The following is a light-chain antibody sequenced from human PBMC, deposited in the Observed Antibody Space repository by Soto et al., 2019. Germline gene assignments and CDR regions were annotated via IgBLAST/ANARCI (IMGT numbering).Light chain of an antibody. V-gene: IGLV2-14*03. CDR1: SSDVGGYNY. CDR3: SSYISSSTPYV. J-gene: IGLJ1*01. Sequence: QPVLTQPASVSGSPGQSITISCTGTSSDVGGYNYVSWYQQHPGKAPKLMIYEVSNRPSGVSNRFSGSKSANTASLTISGLQAEDEADYYCSSYISSSTPYVFGTGTKLTVL. CDR2: EVS.